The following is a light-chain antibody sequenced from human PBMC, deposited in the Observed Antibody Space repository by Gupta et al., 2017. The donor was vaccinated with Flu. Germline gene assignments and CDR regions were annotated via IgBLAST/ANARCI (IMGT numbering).Light chain of an antibody. V-gene: IGKV3-20*01. CDR3: QQYGSSPG. CDR1: QSISSSN. Sequence: EIVLTQSPGTLSLSLGERATLSCRASQSISSSNLAWYQQKPGQAPRLLIYGASSRATGIPDRFSGRGSVTDFTLTISRLEPEDFAVYGCQQYGSSPGFGQGTKVEIK. J-gene: IGKJ1*01. CDR2: GAS.